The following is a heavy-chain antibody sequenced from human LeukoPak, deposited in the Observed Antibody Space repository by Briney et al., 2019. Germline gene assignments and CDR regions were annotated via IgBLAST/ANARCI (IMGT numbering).Heavy chain of an antibody. CDR2: IKSNTAGGTT. Sequence: PGGSLRLSCAVSGFTFSNAWMSWVRQAPGKGLEWVDRIKSNTAGGTTDYAAPVKGRFTISRDDSKNTLYLQMNSLKTEDTAVYHCTTGYCSGGSCYSYNWFDPWGQGTLVTVSS. J-gene: IGHJ5*02. CDR3: TTGYCSGGSCYSYNWFDP. V-gene: IGHV3-15*01. CDR1: GFTFSNAW. D-gene: IGHD2-15*01.